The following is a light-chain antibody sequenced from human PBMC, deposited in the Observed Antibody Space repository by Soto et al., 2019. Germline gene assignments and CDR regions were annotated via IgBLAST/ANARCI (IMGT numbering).Light chain of an antibody. Sequence: EIVMTQSPATLSVSPGERATLSCRASQSVNINLAWYQQKPGQAPRLLIYGTSTRATGVPARFSGSGSVTAFTLTISYLQSEDFAVYYCRQYNDWPPLTFGGGTKVAIK. V-gene: IGKV3-15*01. CDR1: QSVNIN. CDR3: RQYNDWPPLT. J-gene: IGKJ4*01. CDR2: GTS.